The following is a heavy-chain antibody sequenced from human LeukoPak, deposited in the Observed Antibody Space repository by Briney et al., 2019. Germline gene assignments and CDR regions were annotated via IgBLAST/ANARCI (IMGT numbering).Heavy chain of an antibody. CDR1: GYTFTSYY. D-gene: IGHD3-22*01. V-gene: IGHV5-51*01. Sequence: GESLKISCKGSGYTFTSYYIGWVRQIPGKVLEWMGIIYPGDSDTIYSPSFQGQVSISADKSISTAYLQWSSLKASDTAMYYCARRRYYDSSGYYFNYFDYWGQGTLVTVSS. CDR3: ARRRYYDSSGYYFNYFDY. CDR2: IYPGDSDT. J-gene: IGHJ4*02.